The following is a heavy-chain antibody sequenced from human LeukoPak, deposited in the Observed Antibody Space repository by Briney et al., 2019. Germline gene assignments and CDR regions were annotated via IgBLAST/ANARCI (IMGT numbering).Heavy chain of an antibody. D-gene: IGHD3-22*01. V-gene: IGHV4-59*01. CDR3: AKDPMIVVVPGVRIDY. Sequence: SETLSLTCTVSGGSISSYYWSWIRQPPGKGLEWIGYIYYSGSTNYNPSLKSRVTISVDTSKNQFSPKLSSVTAADTAVYYCAKDPMIVVVPGVRIDYWGQGTLVTVSS. CDR2: IYYSGST. J-gene: IGHJ4*02. CDR1: GGSISSYY.